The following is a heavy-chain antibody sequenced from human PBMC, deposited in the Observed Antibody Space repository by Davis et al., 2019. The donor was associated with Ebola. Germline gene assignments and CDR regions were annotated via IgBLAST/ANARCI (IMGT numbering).Heavy chain of an antibody. CDR2: INPSGGST. CDR1: GYTFTSYY. J-gene: IGHJ6*02. Sequence: ASVKVSCKASGYTFTSYYMHWVRQAPGQGLEWMGIINPSGGSTSYAQKFQGRVTMTRNTSTSTVYMELSSLRSEDTAVYYCARDQYYDFWSGYSTYYYYGMDVWGQGTTVTVSS. CDR3: ARDQYYDFWSGYSTYYYYGMDV. D-gene: IGHD3-3*01. V-gene: IGHV1-46*01.